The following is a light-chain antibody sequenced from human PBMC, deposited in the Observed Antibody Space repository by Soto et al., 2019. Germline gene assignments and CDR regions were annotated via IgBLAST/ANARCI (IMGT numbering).Light chain of an antibody. J-gene: IGKJ2*01. Sequence: DIQMTQSPSSLSASVGDRVTITCRASQSIISYLNWYQQKPGKAPKLLIYAASSLQSGVPSRFRGSGSVSDFTLTISSLQPEDFATYSCQQSFSNPPTFGQGTKLEI. CDR1: QSIISY. CDR2: AAS. V-gene: IGKV1-39*01. CDR3: QQSFSNPPT.